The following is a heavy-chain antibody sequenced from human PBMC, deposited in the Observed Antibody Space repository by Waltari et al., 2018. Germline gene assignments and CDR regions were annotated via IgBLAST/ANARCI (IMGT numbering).Heavy chain of an antibody. D-gene: IGHD4-4*01. CDR1: GFSLSTSGMC. CDR2: IDWDDDK. CDR3: ARTSVEMATVFDY. J-gene: IGHJ4*02. Sequence: QVTLKESGPVLVKPTQTLTLTCTFSGFSLSTSGMCVSWIRQPPGKALEWLARIDWDDDKFYSTSLKTRLNISKDTSKNQVVLTMTNMDPVDTATYYCARTSVEMATVFDYWGQGTLVTVSS. V-gene: IGHV2-70*16.